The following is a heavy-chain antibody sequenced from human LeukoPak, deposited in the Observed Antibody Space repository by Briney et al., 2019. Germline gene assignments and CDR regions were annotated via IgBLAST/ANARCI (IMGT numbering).Heavy chain of an antibody. Sequence: ASVKVSCKASGGTFSSYAISWVRQAPGQGLEWMGGIIPIFGTANYAQKFQGRVTITTDESTSTAYMELSSLRSEDTAVYYCASWETMGPGSSGDYWGQGTLVTVSS. CDR1: GGTFSSYA. CDR2: IIPIFGTA. V-gene: IGHV1-69*05. J-gene: IGHJ4*02. D-gene: IGHD6-6*01. CDR3: ASWETMGPGSSGDY.